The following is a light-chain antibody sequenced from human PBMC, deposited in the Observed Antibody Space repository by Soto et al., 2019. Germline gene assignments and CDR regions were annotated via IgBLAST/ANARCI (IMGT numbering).Light chain of an antibody. CDR3: QQRSNWPRT. CDR2: DAS. J-gene: IGKJ1*01. CDR1: QSISDT. Sequence: EIVMTQSPATLSVSPGGRATLSCRASQSISDTLAWYQQKPGQAPRLLIYDASNRATGIPARFSGSGSATDFTLTISSLEPEDFAVYYCQQRSNWPRTFGQGTKVDIK. V-gene: IGKV3-11*01.